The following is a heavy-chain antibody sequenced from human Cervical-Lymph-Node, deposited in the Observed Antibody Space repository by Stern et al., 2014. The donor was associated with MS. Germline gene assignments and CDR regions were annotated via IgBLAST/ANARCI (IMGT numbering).Heavy chain of an antibody. J-gene: IGHJ3*02. CDR3: ARDPGLDYGGNSGAFDI. V-gene: IGHV3-11*01. CDR2: ISGSSSGI. D-gene: IGHD4-23*01. Sequence: QDQLVESGGGLVEPGGSLRLSCAASGFTFSYHYMTWIRQAPGKGLEWVSYISGSSSGIYYADSVKGRFTISRDNAKKSLYLQMNSLRVEDTAVYYCARDPGLDYGGNSGAFDIWGHGTTVTVSS. CDR1: GFTFSYHY.